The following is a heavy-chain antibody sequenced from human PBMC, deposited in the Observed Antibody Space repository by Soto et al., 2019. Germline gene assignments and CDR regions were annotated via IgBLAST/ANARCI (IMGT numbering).Heavy chain of an antibody. J-gene: IGHJ5*02. CDR1: GFTFSDYY. CDR2: ISTSSSYT. V-gene: IGHV3-11*06. CDR3: AKDLEKYNWNYVGWFDP. Sequence: GGSLRLSCAASGFTFSDYYMSWIRQAPGKGLEWVSYISTSSSYTSYADSVKGRFTISRDNAKNSLYLQMNSLRAEDTAVYYCAKDLEKYNWNYVGWFDPWGQGTLVTVSS. D-gene: IGHD1-7*01.